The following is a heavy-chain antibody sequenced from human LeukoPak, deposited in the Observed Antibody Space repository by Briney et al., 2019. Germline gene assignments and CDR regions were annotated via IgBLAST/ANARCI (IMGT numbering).Heavy chain of an antibody. D-gene: IGHD6-19*01. CDR3: AKFGPWLVGDNWFDP. V-gene: IGHV3-23*01. CDR1: GFTFSSYS. Sequence: GGSLRLSCAASGFTFSSYSMNWVRQAPGKGLEWVSAISGSGGSTYYADSVKGRFTISRDNSKNTLYLQMNSLRAEDTAVYYCAKFGPWLVGDNWFDPWGQGTLVTVSS. CDR2: ISGSGGST. J-gene: IGHJ5*02.